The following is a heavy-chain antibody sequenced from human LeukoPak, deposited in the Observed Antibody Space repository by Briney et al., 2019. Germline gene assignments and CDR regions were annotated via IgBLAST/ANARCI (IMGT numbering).Heavy chain of an antibody. CDR3: ASLDYYGSGSPPGY. CDR2: IYYSGST. J-gene: IGHJ4*02. V-gene: IGHV4-59*01. D-gene: IGHD3-10*01. CDR1: GGSLSRYY. Sequence: PSETLSLTCTVSGGSLSRYYWSWIRQPPGKGLEWIGNIYYSGSTNYNPSLKSRVTISVDTSKNQFSLKLSSVTAADTAVYYCASLDYYGSGSPPGYWGQGTLVTVSS.